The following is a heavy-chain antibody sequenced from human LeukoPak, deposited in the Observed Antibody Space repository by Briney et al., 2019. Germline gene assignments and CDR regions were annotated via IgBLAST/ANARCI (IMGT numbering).Heavy chain of an antibody. CDR1: GFXFSNAW. J-gene: IGHJ4*02. D-gene: IGHD2-21*02. CDR3: TTVPYDCALYFHY. Sequence: GGSLSLSCGASGFXFSNAWISWVRQAPGKGREWVGRIKRKMDGGTTDYAAPVKGRFTISRDDSKTTLYLQMNSLKIEDTAVYYCTTVPYDCALYFHYWGQGTLVTVSS. V-gene: IGHV3-15*01. CDR2: IKRKMDGGTT.